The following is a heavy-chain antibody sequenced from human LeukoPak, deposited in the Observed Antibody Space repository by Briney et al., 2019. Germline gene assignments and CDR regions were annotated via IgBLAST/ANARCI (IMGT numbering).Heavy chain of an antibody. CDR1: GFTISGDA. CDR3: ARETLDALDL. CDR2: ISFDGSYK. Sequence: GGSLRLSCTASGFTISGDAMHWVRQAPGKGLQWVAHISFDGSYKYYADSVKGRFTISRDNSKNTLYLQMNSLRTDDTALFYCARETLDALDLWGPGTLVTFSS. J-gene: IGHJ3*01. V-gene: IGHV3-30*04.